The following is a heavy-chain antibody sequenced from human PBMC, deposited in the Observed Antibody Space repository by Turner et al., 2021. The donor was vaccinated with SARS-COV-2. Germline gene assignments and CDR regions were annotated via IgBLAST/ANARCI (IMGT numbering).Heavy chain of an antibody. D-gene: IGHD3-3*01. J-gene: IGHJ4*02. Sequence: EVQLVESGGGLVQPGGSLRLSCAASGFTFSSYWMSWVRQDPGKGLEWVANIKQDGIEKYYVDSVKGRFTISRDNANNSLYLQMNSLRAEDTAVYYCARAEGWAFGVVIPYDYWGQGTLVTVSS. CDR1: GFTFSSYW. CDR2: IKQDGIEK. V-gene: IGHV3-7*01. CDR3: ARAEGWAFGVVIPYDY.